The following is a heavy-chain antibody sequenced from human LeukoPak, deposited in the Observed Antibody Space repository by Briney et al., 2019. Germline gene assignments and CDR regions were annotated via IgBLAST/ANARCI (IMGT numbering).Heavy chain of an antibody. V-gene: IGHV3-53*01. CDR3: AKALGSYLPGTAVAGRFDY. D-gene: IGHD6-19*01. CDR2: IYSGGST. Sequence: GGSLRLSCAASGFTVSSNYMSWVRQAPGKGLEWVSVIYSGGSTYYADSVKGRFTISRDNSKNTLYLQMNSLRAEDTAVYYCAKALGSYLPGTAVAGRFDYWGQGTLVTVSS. CDR1: GFTVSSNY. J-gene: IGHJ4*02.